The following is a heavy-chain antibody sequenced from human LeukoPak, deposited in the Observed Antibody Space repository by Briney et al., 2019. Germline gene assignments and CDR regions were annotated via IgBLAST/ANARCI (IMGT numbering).Heavy chain of an antibody. CDR3: ATRSTTPTSYFDY. D-gene: IGHD2/OR15-2a*01. V-gene: IGHV5-51*01. CDR1: GYSFTSYW. J-gene: IGHJ4*02. CDR2: IYPGDSDT. Sequence: GESLKISCKGPGYSFTSYWIGWVRQMPGKGLEWMGIIYPGDSDTRYSPSFQGQVTISADKSISTAYLQWSSLKASDTAMYYCATRSTTPTSYFDYWGQGTLVTVSS.